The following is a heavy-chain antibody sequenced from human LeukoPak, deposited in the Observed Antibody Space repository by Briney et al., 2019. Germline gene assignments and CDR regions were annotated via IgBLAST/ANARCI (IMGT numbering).Heavy chain of an antibody. CDR1: GFTFSSSA. J-gene: IGHJ4*02. CDR3: AKDGDSRQFDY. D-gene: IGHD3-22*01. CDR2: ISNNGGYT. V-gene: IGHV3-23*01. Sequence: PGGSLRLSCAASGFTFSSSAMSWVRQAPGKGLEWVSAISNNGGYTYYADSVQGRFTISRDNSKSTLCLQMNSLRAEDTALYYCAKDGDSRQFDYWGQGTLVTVSS.